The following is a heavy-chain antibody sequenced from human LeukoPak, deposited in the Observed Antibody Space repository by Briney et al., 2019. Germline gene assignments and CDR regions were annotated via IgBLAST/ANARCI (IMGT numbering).Heavy chain of an antibody. Sequence: ASVKVSCKASGYTFTSYDINWVRQATGQGLEWMGWMNPNSGNTGYAQKFQGRVTITRNTSISTAYMELSSLRSEDTAVYYCARDPGPRVVAATHFDYWGQGTLVTVSS. J-gene: IGHJ4*02. V-gene: IGHV1-8*03. D-gene: IGHD2-15*01. CDR1: GYTFTSYD. CDR2: MNPNSGNT. CDR3: ARDPGPRVVAATHFDY.